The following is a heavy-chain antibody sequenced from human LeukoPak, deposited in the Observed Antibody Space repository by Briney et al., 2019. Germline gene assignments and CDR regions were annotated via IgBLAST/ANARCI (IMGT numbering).Heavy chain of an antibody. J-gene: IGHJ4*02. D-gene: IGHD4-17*01. CDR2: INHSGSA. CDR3: ARGQGTVTTH. Sequence: PSETLSLTCAVSGGSFSGYYWAWIRQPPGKGLEWIGEINHSGSANYNPSLKSRVTISLDTSKNQFSLKLSSVTAADTAVYYCARGQGTVTTHWGQGTLVTVSS. V-gene: IGHV4-34*01. CDR1: GGSFSGYY.